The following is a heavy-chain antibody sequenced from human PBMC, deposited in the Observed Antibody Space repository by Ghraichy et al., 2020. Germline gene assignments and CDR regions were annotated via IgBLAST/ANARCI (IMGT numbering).Heavy chain of an antibody. CDR3: AREKRYNWNAHDY. J-gene: IGHJ4*02. V-gene: IGHV3-33*01. CDR2: IWYDGSNK. D-gene: IGHD1-1*01. Sequence: GGSLRLSCAASGFTFSSYGMHWVRQAPGKGLEWVAVIWYDGSNKYYADSVKGRFTISRDNSKNTLYLQMNSLRAEDTAVYYCAREKRYNWNAHDYWGQGTLVTVSS. CDR1: GFTFSSYG.